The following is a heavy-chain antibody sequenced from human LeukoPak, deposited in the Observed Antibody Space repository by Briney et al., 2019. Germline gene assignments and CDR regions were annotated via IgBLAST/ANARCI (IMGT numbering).Heavy chain of an antibody. CDR3: ASGEMATIIIAEYFQH. Sequence: GASLQISCKGSGYSFTSYWIGWVRQLPGKGLEWMGIIYPGDSDTRYSPSFQGQVTISADKSISTAYPQWSSLKASDTAMYYCASGEMATIIIAEYFQHWGQGTLVTVSS. D-gene: IGHD5-24*01. J-gene: IGHJ1*01. CDR1: GYSFTSYW. CDR2: IYPGDSDT. V-gene: IGHV5-51*01.